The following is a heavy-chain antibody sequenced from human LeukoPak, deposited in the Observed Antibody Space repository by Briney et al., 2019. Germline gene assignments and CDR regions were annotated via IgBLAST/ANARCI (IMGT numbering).Heavy chain of an antibody. CDR3: ARGPYTNGHHFDY. CDR2: ISTSSTTI. J-gene: IGHJ4*02. V-gene: IGHV3-48*04. Sequence: PGGSLRLSCAASGFTFSDYAMNWVRQAPGKGLEWVSYISTSSTTIYYADSVKGRFTISRDNARNSLYLQMNSLRAEDTAVYYCARGPYTNGHHFDYWGQGTLATVSS. CDR1: GFTFSDYA. D-gene: IGHD6-19*01.